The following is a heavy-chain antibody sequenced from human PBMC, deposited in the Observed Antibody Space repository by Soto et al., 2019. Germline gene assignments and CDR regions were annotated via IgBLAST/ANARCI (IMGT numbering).Heavy chain of an antibody. Sequence: QEQLVQSGAEVKEPGASLKVSCKASGDTFTTNYLHWVRQAPGQGLEWMGRINPNNGATLYAQEFPVRLILTTDTSTSTVYMDLNSVKSEDSAVYDCASRVLCDMDVWGQGTTVTVSS. V-gene: IGHV1-46*01. CDR2: INPNNGAT. CDR1: GDTFTTNY. CDR3: ASRVLCDMDV. D-gene: IGHD2-21*01. J-gene: IGHJ6*02.